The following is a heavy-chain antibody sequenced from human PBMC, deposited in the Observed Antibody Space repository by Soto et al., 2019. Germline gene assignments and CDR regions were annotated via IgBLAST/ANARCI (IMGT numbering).Heavy chain of an antibody. CDR2: IYYSGTT. V-gene: IGHV4-61*01. CDR1: GASLRSGSYY. Sequence: SELKSLTSPVSGASLRSGSYYWSWIRQPPGKGLAWLGYIYYSGTTKYNPSLTSRVTLSVDMSKNQFSLKLNSVTAADSAVYFCARAASPYFVLLSAFDPWGQGVLVTVSS. CDR3: ARAASPYFVLLSAFDP. J-gene: IGHJ5*02. D-gene: IGHD3-9*01.